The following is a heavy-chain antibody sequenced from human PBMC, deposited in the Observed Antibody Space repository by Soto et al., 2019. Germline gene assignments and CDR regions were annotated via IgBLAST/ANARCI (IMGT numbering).Heavy chain of an antibody. CDR3: ARGRSTSAYASNWYVY. CDR1: GYSFIGFD. V-gene: IGHV1-8*01. Sequence: QVQLVQSGSEVKKHGASVKVSYKASGYSFIGFDIIWVRQGTGQGLEWMGWMSPNSGNTGYAQKFQGRVTMTGNTSISTAYMDPSSLTSEDTAVYYCARGRSTSAYASNWYVYWGQGTLVTVSS. CDR2: MSPNSGNT. D-gene: IGHD1-1*01. J-gene: IGHJ5*01.